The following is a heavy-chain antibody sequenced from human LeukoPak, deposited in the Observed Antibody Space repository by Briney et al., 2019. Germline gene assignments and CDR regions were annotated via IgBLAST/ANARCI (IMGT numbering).Heavy chain of an antibody. CDR2: VYYSGST. J-gene: IGHJ4*02. Sequence: PSETLSLTCTVSGGSISSYYWSWIRQPPGKGREWIGYVYYSGSTHYNPSLKSRVTISLDTSKNQFSLKLSSVTAADTAVYYCARVGHDYGDYVDYWGQGTLVTVSS. CDR3: ARVGHDYGDYVDY. D-gene: IGHD4-17*01. V-gene: IGHV4-59*01. CDR1: GGSISSYY.